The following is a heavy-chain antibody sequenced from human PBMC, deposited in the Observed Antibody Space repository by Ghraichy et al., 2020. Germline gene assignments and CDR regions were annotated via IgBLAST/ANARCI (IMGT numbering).Heavy chain of an antibody. D-gene: IGHD1-26*01. V-gene: IGHV4-4*02. J-gene: IGHJ3*02. Sequence: SETLSLTCAVSGGSISSSNWWSWVRQPPGKGLEWIGEIYHSGSTNYNPSLKSRVTISVDKSKNQFSLKLSSVTAADTAVYYCARVDSGSPRSRSSPPSARRVKNLDIWGQGTMVTVSS. CDR1: GGSISSSNW. CDR2: IYHSGST. CDR3: ARVDSGSPRSRSSPPSARRVKNLDI.